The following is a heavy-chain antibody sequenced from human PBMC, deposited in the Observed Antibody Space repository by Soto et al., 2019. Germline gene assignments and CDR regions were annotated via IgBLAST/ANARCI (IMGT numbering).Heavy chain of an antibody. CDR2: ISWNSGSM. J-gene: IGHJ3*02. D-gene: IGHD3-22*01. V-gene: IGHV3-9*01. Sequence: EVQLVESGGGLVQPGRSLRLSCAASGFTFDDYAMHWVRQAPGKGLEWVSGISWNSGSMGYADSVKGRFTVSRDNAKNSLYLLMSSLRPEDTALYYCAEESDSSGYYKAGDGFDIWGQGTMVTVSS. CDR3: AEESDSSGYYKAGDGFDI. CDR1: GFTFDDYA.